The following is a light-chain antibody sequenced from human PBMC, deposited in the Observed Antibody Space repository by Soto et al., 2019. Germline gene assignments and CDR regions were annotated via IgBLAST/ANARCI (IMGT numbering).Light chain of an antibody. CDR1: QNVRTF. Sequence: DIVLTQPPDILSLSPGERATLSCRASQNVRTFLAWYQQKPGQAPRLLISDASYRATGIPPRFSGSGSGTDFTLTISSLEPEDFAVYYCLQRSNWPLTFGGGTKVEI. CDR2: DAS. V-gene: IGKV3-11*01. CDR3: LQRSNWPLT. J-gene: IGKJ4*01.